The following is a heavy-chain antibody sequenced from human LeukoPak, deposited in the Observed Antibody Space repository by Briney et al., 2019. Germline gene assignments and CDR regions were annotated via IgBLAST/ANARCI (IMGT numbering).Heavy chain of an antibody. CDR3: ARHLSGYSREFDY. CDR1: GGSISSYY. J-gene: IGHJ4*02. Sequence: PSETLSLTCTVSGGSISSYYWSWIRQPPGKGLEWIGSIYYSGSTYYNPSLKSRVTISVDTSKNQFSLRLSSVTAADTAVYYCARHLSGYSREFDYWGQGTLVTVSS. CDR2: IYYSGST. D-gene: IGHD3-22*01. V-gene: IGHV4-39*01.